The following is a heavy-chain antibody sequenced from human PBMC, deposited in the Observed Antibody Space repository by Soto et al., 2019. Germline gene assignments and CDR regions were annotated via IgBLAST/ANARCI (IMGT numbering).Heavy chain of an antibody. V-gene: IGHV3-66*01. CDR3: ARAKSGDHYFDY. CDR2: VFTGGNT. Sequence: EVQLVESAGGLVQPGGSLRLSCGASGFNVSRHYMSWVHQAPGKGLEWVAVVFTGGNTYYADSVKGRFTISRDNSQNTVFLQLNSLRAEDTGVYYCARAKSGDHYFDYWGQGSLITVSS. D-gene: IGHD7-27*01. CDR1: GFNVSRHY. J-gene: IGHJ4*02.